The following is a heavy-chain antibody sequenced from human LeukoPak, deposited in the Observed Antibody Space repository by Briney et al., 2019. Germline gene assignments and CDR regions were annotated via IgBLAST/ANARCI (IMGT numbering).Heavy chain of an antibody. CDR3: AKDGPVIGYFDY. J-gene: IGHJ4*02. Sequence: GGSLRLSCAASGFTFSSYAMHWVRQAPGKGLEWVAVISYDGSNKYYADSVKGRFTISRDNSKNTLYLQMNSLRAEDTAVYYCAKDGPVIGYFDYWGQGTLVTVSS. D-gene: IGHD2-21*01. V-gene: IGHV3-30*04. CDR1: GFTFSSYA. CDR2: ISYDGSNK.